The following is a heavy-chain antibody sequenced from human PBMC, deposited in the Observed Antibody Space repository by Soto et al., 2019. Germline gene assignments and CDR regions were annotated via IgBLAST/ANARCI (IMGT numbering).Heavy chain of an antibody. CDR2: IYYSGST. D-gene: IGHD2-2*02. Sequence: PSETLSLTCTVSGGSISSGDYYWSWIRQPPGKGLEWIGYIYYSGSTYYNPSLKSRVTISVDTSKNQFSLKLSSVTAADTAVYYCARDQVVPAAIPAPRLSWYYYYGMDVWGQGTTVTVSS. V-gene: IGHV4-30-4*01. CDR3: ARDQVVPAAIPAPRLSWYYYYGMDV. J-gene: IGHJ6*02. CDR1: GGSISSGDYY.